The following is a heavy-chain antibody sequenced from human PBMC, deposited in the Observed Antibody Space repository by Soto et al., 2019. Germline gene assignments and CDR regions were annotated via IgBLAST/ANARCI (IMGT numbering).Heavy chain of an antibody. V-gene: IGHV4-59*01. Sequence: PSETLSLTCTVSGGSISSYYWSWIRQPPGKGLEWIGYIYYSGSTNYNPSLKSRVTISIDTSTNQFSLKLTSVTAADTAMYYCARSMDTGYYYYGMDVWGQGTTVTVSS. CDR1: GGSISSYY. CDR2: IYYSGST. J-gene: IGHJ6*02. CDR3: ARSMDTGYYYYGMDV.